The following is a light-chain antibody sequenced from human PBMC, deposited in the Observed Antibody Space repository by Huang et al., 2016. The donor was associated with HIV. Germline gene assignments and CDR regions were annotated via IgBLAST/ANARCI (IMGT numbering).Light chain of an antibody. CDR3: QQYNNWPPLT. Sequence: EIVMTQSPATLSVSPGERATPPCRADQSVSSNLAWYQQKPGQAPRFLIYGASTRATGIPARFSGSGSGTEFTLTISSLQSEDFAVYYCQQYNNWPPLTFGGGTKVDIK. J-gene: IGKJ4*01. CDR2: GAS. V-gene: IGKV3-15*01. CDR1: QSVSSN.